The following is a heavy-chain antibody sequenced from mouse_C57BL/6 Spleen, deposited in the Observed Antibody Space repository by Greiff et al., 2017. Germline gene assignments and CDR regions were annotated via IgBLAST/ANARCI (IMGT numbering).Heavy chain of an antibody. D-gene: IGHD1-1*01. CDR3: ARAYGSSPYYFDY. J-gene: IGHJ2*01. CDR2: IYPGDGDT. Sequence: VQLQESGPELVKPGASVKISCKASGYAFSSSWMNWVKQRPGKGLEWIGRIYPGDGDTNYNGKFKGKATLTADKSSSTAYMQLSSLPSEDSAVYFCARAYGSSPYYFDYWGQGTTLTVSS. V-gene: IGHV1-82*01. CDR1: GYAFSSSW.